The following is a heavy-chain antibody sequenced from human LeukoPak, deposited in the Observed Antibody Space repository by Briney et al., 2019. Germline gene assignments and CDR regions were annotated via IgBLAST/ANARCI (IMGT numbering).Heavy chain of an antibody. V-gene: IGHV3-30*18. CDR3: AKATWGEIDY. CDR1: GFTFSSYG. CDR2: ISYDGSNK. Sequence: GGSLRPSCAASGFTFSSYGMHWVRQALGKGLEWVAVISYDGSNKYYADSVKGRFTISRDNSKNTLYLQMNSLRAEDTAVYYCAKATWGEIDYWGRGTLVTVSS. D-gene: IGHD3-16*01. J-gene: IGHJ4*02.